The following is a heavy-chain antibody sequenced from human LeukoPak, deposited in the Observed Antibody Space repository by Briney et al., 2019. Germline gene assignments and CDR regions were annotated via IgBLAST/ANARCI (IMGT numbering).Heavy chain of an antibody. Sequence: SETLSLTCTVSGGSISSYYWSWIRQPAGKGLEWIGRIYTSGSTNYNPSLKSRVTMSVDTSKNQFSLKLSSVTAADTAVYYCARMEDSSGWSFLAWYWGQGTLVTVSS. D-gene: IGHD6-19*01. CDR2: IYTSGST. CDR3: ARMEDSSGWSFLAWY. CDR1: GGSISSYY. J-gene: IGHJ4*02. V-gene: IGHV4-4*07.